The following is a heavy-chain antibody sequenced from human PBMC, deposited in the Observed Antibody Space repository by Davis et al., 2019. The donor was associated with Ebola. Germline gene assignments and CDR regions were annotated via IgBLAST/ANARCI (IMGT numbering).Heavy chain of an antibody. V-gene: IGHV4-34*01. CDR3: ARTPRYKSYGSYFDY. CDR2: INHSGST. CDR1: GGSFSGYY. D-gene: IGHD1-26*01. J-gene: IGHJ4*02. Sequence: SETLSLTCAVYGGSFSGYYWSWIRQPPGKGLEWIGEINHSGSTNYNPSLKSRVTISVDTSKNQLSLKLGSVTAADTAMYYCARTPRYKSYGSYFDYWGQGTLVTVSS.